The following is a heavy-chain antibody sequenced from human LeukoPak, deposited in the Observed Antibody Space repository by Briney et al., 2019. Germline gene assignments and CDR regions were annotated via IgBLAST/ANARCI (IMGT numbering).Heavy chain of an antibody. Sequence: PETLSLTCTVSGGSISSYYWSWIRQPPGKGLEWIGYIYYSGSTNYNPSLKSRVTISVDTSKNQFSLKLSSVTAADTAVYYCARAGGHYDSSGYYYWFDPWGQGTLVTVSS. J-gene: IGHJ5*02. CDR3: ARAGGHYDSSGYYYWFDP. V-gene: IGHV4-59*01. CDR2: IYYSGST. CDR1: GGSISSYY. D-gene: IGHD3-22*01.